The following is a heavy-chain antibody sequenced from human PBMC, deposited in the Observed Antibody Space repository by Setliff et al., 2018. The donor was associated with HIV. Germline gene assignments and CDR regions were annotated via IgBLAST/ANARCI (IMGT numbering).Heavy chain of an antibody. CDR3: ARQGNREFDY. J-gene: IGHJ4*02. Sequence: GGSLRLSCAASGFTFTDYTMNWVRQAPGKGLEWVSSITSGSTYVNYADSVKGRFSISRDNTKNSLYLQMISLRAEDTALYYCARQGNREFDYWGQGTLVTVSS. D-gene: IGHD1-26*01. V-gene: IGHV3-21*01. CDR1: GFTFTDYT. CDR2: ITSGSTYV.